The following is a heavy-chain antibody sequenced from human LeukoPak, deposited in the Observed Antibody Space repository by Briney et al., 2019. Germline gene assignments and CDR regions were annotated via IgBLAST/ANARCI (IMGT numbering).Heavy chain of an antibody. D-gene: IGHD6-6*01. CDR1: GDTFTAYY. V-gene: IGHV1-2*02. Sequence: ASVKVSCKASGDTFTAYYMHGLGRAPGQGLEGMGGINPNSGGTNYAQKFQGRVTMTRDTSISSAYMGLSRLRSEDTAVYACARDLGQLGVERYFDYWGQGTLVTVSS. J-gene: IGHJ4*02. CDR3: ARDLGQLGVERYFDY. CDR2: INPNSGGT.